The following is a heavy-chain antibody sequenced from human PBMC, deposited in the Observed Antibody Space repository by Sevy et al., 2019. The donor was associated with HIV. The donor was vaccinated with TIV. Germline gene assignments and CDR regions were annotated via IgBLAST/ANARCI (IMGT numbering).Heavy chain of an antibody. CDR2: ISASGSTP. D-gene: IGHD4-17*01. V-gene: IGHV3-23*01. CDR3: AKSYGDPYFYYGMDV. J-gene: IGHJ6*02. Sequence: GGSLRLFCAASRFTFSSYAMKWVRQAPGRGLEWVSAISASGSTPYYADSVKGRFTTSRDNSKNTLYLQMNSLGAEDTAVYYCAKSYGDPYFYYGMDVWGQGTTVTVSS. CDR1: RFTFSSYA.